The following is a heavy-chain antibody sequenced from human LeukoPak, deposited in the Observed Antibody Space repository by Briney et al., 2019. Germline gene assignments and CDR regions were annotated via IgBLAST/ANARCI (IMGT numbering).Heavy chain of an antibody. CDR1: GYTFTSYD. J-gene: IGHJ5*02. CDR2: MNPNSGNT. D-gene: IGHD3-10*01. Sequence: ASVKVSCKASGYTFTSYDINWVRQATGQGLEWMGWMNPNSGNTGYAQKFQGRVTMTRNTSISTAYMELSSLRSEDTAVYYCAREKHPWGITMVSYWFDPWGQGTLVTVSS. V-gene: IGHV1-8*01. CDR3: AREKHPWGITMVSYWFDP.